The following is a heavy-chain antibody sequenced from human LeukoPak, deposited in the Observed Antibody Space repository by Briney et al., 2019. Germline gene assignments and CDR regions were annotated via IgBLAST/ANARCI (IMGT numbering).Heavy chain of an antibody. J-gene: IGHJ4*02. D-gene: IGHD3-16*02. CDR1: GYTFTGYY. CDR2: INHNSGGT. Sequence: GASVKVSCKASGYTFTGYYMHWVRQAPGQGLEWMGWINHNSGGTNYAQKFQGRVTMTRDTSISTAYMELSRLRSDDTAVYYCARDLYYDYVWGSYRPYFDYWGQGTLVTVSS. CDR3: ARDLYYDYVWGSYRPYFDY. V-gene: IGHV1-2*02.